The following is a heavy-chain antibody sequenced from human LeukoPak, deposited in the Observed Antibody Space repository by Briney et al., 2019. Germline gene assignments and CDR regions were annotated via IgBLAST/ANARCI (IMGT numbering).Heavy chain of an antibody. Sequence: GGSLRLSCAASGFTFSSYGMHWVRQAPGKGLEWVAVIWYDGSNKYYADSVKGRFTISRDNSKNTLYLQVNSLRAEDTAVYYCARDAYYYGSGSYFDYWGQGTLVTVSS. J-gene: IGHJ4*02. V-gene: IGHV3-33*01. CDR1: GFTFSSYG. CDR2: IWYDGSNK. CDR3: ARDAYYYGSGSYFDY. D-gene: IGHD3-10*01.